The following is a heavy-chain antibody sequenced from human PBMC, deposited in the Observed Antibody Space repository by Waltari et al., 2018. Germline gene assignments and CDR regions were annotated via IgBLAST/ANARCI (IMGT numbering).Heavy chain of an antibody. D-gene: IGHD4-17*01. CDR2: TYYRSKWSN. CDR1: GDRVSSNSAA. CDR3: ARMTTVTDDAFDI. V-gene: IGHV6-1*01. Sequence: QVQLQQSGPGLVKPSQILSLTCAMSGDRVSSNSAAWNWIRQSPSRGLEWLGRTYYRSKWSNDYAVSVKSRITINPDTSKNQFSLQLNSVTPEDTAVYYCARMTTVTDDAFDIWGQGTMVTVSS. J-gene: IGHJ3*02.